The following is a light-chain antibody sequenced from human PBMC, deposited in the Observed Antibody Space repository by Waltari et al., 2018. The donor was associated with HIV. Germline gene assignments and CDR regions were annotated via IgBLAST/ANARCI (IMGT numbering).Light chain of an antibody. J-gene: IGLJ3*02. CDR1: RLESRY. CDR3: QAWDSSSGGV. Sequence: SYDLTQPPSVSVSPGQTASIACSGDRLESRYVCWYQQKPGQSPVLVIFQDGKRPSGIPGRFSGSNSGNTATLTISGTQAMDEADYYCQAWDSSSGGVFGGGTRLTVL. V-gene: IGLV3-1*01. CDR2: QDG.